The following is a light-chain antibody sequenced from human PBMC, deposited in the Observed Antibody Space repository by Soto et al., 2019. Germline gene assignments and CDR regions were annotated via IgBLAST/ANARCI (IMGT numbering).Light chain of an antibody. J-gene: IGKJ3*01. V-gene: IGKV3-20*01. Sequence: EIVLTQSPGTLSLSPGERATLSCRASQSVSSSNLAWYQQKPGQAPRLLIYGASSRATGIPDRFSDSGSGADFTLTINRLEPEDFAAYYCQQYGSSPFTFGPGTKVDIK. CDR1: QSVSSSN. CDR2: GAS. CDR3: QQYGSSPFT.